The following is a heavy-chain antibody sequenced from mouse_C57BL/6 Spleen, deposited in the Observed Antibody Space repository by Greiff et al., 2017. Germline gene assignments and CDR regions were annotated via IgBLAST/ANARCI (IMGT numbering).Heavy chain of an antibody. J-gene: IGHJ2*01. CDR3: AVYYGSSYDYFDY. CDR2: IDPSDSET. D-gene: IGHD1-1*01. CDR1: GYTFTSYW. Sequence: QVQLQQPGAELVRPGSSVKLSCKASGYTFTSYWMHWVKQRPIQGLEWIGNIDPSDSETHYNQKFKDKATLTVDKSSSTAYMQLSSLTSEDSAVYYCAVYYGSSYDYFDYWGQGTTLTVSS. V-gene: IGHV1-52*01.